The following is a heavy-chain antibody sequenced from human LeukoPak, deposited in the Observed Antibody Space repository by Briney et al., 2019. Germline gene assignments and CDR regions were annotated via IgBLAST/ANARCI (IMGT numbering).Heavy chain of an antibody. CDR3: ARGLEVGADRALVH. D-gene: IGHD1-1*01. J-gene: IGHJ4*02. CDR1: GGSISNYY. V-gene: IGHV4-4*07. Sequence: PSETLSLTCTVSGGSISNYYWSWIRQPAGKGLEWIGRIYSSGSTDYNPSLKSRVTMSVDTSKNQFSVKVKSVTAADTAVYYCARGLEVGADRALVHWGQGTLVTVSS. CDR2: IYSSGST.